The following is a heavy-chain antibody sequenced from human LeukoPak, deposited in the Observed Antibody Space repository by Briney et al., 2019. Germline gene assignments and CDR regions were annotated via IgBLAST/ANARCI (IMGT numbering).Heavy chain of an antibody. Sequence: GESLKISCKGSGYSFTSYWIGWVRQMPGKGLEWMGIIYPGDSDTRYSPSFQGQVTISADKSISTAYLQWSSLKASDTAVYYCARDWGSGYYDSSGYYDIDYWGQGTLVTVSS. CDR3: ARDWGSGYYDSSGYYDIDY. CDR1: GYSFTSYW. D-gene: IGHD3-22*01. J-gene: IGHJ4*02. CDR2: IYPGDSDT. V-gene: IGHV5-51*01.